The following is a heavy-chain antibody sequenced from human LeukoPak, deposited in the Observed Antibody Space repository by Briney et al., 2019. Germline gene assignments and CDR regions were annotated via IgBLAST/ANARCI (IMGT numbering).Heavy chain of an antibody. Sequence: ASVKVSCKASGYTFTGYYMHWVRQAPGQGLEWMGWINPNSGGTNYAQKFQGRVTMTRDTSISTAYMELSSLRSEDTAVFYCARKTYYYDSSGYYFDYWGQGTLVTVSS. V-gene: IGHV1-2*02. J-gene: IGHJ4*02. CDR1: GYTFTGYY. D-gene: IGHD3-22*01. CDR3: ARKTYYYDSSGYYFDY. CDR2: INPNSGGT.